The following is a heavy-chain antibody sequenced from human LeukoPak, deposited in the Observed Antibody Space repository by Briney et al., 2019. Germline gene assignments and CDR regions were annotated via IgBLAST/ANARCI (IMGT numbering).Heavy chain of an antibody. Sequence: ASVKVSCKASGYTFTSSGITWVRQAPGQGLEWMGWISARNGDAKYAQMVQDRINMTTDTSATTAYMGLRSLRSDDTAVYFCARLGYGSNHFDYWGQGTLVTVSS. D-gene: IGHD3-22*01. J-gene: IGHJ4*02. CDR2: ISARNGDA. V-gene: IGHV1-18*01. CDR3: ARLGYGSNHFDY. CDR1: GYTFTSSG.